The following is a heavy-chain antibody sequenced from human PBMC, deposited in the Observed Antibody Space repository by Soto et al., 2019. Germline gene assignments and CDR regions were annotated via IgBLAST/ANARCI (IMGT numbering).Heavy chain of an antibody. CDR1: GFTFSSYS. J-gene: IGHJ6*02. Sequence: EVQLVESGGGLVQPGGSLRLSCAASGFTFSSYSMNWVRQAPGKGLEWVSYISSSSSTIYYADSVKGRFTISRDNAKNSLYLQMNSLRAEDTAVYYCGGSRSYPYYYYYGMDVWGQGTTVTVSS. D-gene: IGHD3-10*01. CDR2: ISSSSSTI. V-gene: IGHV3-48*01. CDR3: GGSRSYPYYYYYGMDV.